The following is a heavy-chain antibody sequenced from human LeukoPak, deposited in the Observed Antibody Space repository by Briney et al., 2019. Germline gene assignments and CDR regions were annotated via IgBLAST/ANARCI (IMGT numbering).Heavy chain of an antibody. CDR3: ARGLPGIAAASLYNWFDP. D-gene: IGHD6-13*01. CDR2: INRSGST. CDR1: GGSFSGYY. Sequence: SETLSLTCAVYGGSFSGYYWSWIRQPPGKGLEWIGEINRSGSTNYNPSLKSRVTISVDTSKNQFSLKLSSVTAADTAVYYCARGLPGIAAASLYNWFDPWGQGTLVTVSS. J-gene: IGHJ5*02. V-gene: IGHV4-34*01.